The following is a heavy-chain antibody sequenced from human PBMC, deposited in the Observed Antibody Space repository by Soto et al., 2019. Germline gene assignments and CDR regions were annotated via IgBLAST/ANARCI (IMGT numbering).Heavy chain of an antibody. D-gene: IGHD5-18*01. V-gene: IGHV4-30-4*01. CDR2: ISGSGST. CDR1: GGSVSSGYNY. Sequence: SETLSLTCTVSGGSVSSGYNYWSWIRQSPGKGLEWIGYISGSGSTGYNPSLKNRLTMSVDRSKNQFTLRLTSVTAADTAVYFCATESGSTYGYFDYWGQGTQVTVSS. CDR3: ATESGSTYGYFDY. J-gene: IGHJ4*02.